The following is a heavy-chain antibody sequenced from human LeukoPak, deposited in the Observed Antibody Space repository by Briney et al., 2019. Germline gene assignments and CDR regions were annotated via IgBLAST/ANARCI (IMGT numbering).Heavy chain of an antibody. J-gene: IGHJ4*02. V-gene: IGHV6-1*01. CDR2: TYFRSKWSN. Sequence: SQTLSLTCVISGDSVSSNSTAWNWIRQSPSRGLEWLGRTYFRSKWSNDYAVSVKSRMTINTDTSKNQFSPHLSSVTPDDTAIYYCARGPGGRFDSWGQGTLVTVSS. D-gene: IGHD3-10*01. CDR1: GDSVSSNSTA. CDR3: ARGPGGRFDS.